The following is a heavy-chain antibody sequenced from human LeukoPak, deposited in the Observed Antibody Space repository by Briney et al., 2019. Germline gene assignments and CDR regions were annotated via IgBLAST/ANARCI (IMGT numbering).Heavy chain of an antibody. Sequence: GGSLRLSCAASGFTFRNSDMHWVRQAPGKGPEWVAFILADGGNKYYADSVKDRFTISRDNSKNTLYLQMNSLRAEDTAVYYCARDASYVLRDFDWSNLHWFDPWGQGTLVTVSS. V-gene: IGHV3-30*02. CDR3: ARDASYVLRDFDWSNLHWFDP. CDR2: ILADGGNK. J-gene: IGHJ5*02. CDR1: GFTFRNSD. D-gene: IGHD3-9*01.